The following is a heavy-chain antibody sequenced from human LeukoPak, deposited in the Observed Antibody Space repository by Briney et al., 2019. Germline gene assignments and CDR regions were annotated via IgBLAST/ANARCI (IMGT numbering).Heavy chain of an antibody. CDR2: ISSTSKYI. V-gene: IGHV3-21*01. J-gene: IGHJ4*02. D-gene: IGHD2-2*01. CDR3: ARGRYCSSTSCYSENNDY. Sequence: GGSLRLSCVTSGFAFSDDSMNWVRQPPGKGLEWVSSISSTSKYIYYADSVKGRFTISRDNAKNSLYLQMNSLRAEDTAVYYCARGRYCSSTSCYSENNDYWGQGTLVTVSS. CDR1: GFAFSDDS.